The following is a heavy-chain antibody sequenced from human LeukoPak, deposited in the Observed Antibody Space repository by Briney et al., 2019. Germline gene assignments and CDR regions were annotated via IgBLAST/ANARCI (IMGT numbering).Heavy chain of an antibody. CDR1: GGTFSSYA. Sequence: ASVKVSCKASGGTFSSYAISWVRQAPGQGLEWMGGIIPIFGTANYAQKFQGRVTITADKSTSTAYMELSSLRSEDTAVYYCARGESYSSSWYQLPPFDYWGQGTLVTVSS. CDR2: IIPIFGTA. V-gene: IGHV1-69*06. J-gene: IGHJ4*02. CDR3: ARGESYSSSWYQLPPFDY. D-gene: IGHD6-13*01.